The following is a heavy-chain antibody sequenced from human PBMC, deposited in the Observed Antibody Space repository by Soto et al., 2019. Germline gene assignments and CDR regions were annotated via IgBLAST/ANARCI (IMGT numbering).Heavy chain of an antibody. CDR2: IYYSGTT. Sequence: ETLSLTCTVSGGSISSYYWSWIRQPPGKGLECIGYIYYSGTTNYNPSLKSRVTISVDTSKNQFSLKLSSVTAADTAVYYCARYSGRYSYNLFDPWGQGTLVTVSS. V-gene: IGHV4-59*01. J-gene: IGHJ5*02. CDR3: ARYSGRYSYNLFDP. D-gene: IGHD1-26*01. CDR1: GGSISSYY.